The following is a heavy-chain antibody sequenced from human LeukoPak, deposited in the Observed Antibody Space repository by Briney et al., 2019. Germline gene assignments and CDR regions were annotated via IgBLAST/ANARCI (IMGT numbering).Heavy chain of an antibody. D-gene: IGHD3-10*01. V-gene: IGHV3-23*01. CDR1: GFAFSSYA. CDR2: ISRRDDYT. CDR3: ANDYRSGSFQDF. Sequence: GGSLRLSCAASGFAFSSYAMSWVRQPPGQGLEWVSVISRRDDYTYYADSVKGRFTISRDNSKNTLYLQMNTLRAEDTAVYYCANDYRSGSFQDFWGPGNLLTVSS. J-gene: IGHJ4*02.